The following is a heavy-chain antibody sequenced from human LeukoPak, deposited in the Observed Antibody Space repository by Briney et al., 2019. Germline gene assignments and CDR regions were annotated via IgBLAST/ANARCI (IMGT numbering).Heavy chain of an antibody. CDR3: TRVTYYDFWSGYFPREYFDY. V-gene: IGHV3-49*04. Sequence: GRSLRLSCTASGFTFGDYAMSWVRQAPGKGLEWVGFIRSKAYGGTTEYAASVKGRFTISRDDSKSIAYLQMNSLKTEYTAVYYCTRVTYYDFWSGYFPREYFDYWGQGTLVTVSS. J-gene: IGHJ4*02. CDR2: IRSKAYGGTT. D-gene: IGHD3-3*01. CDR1: GFTFGDYA.